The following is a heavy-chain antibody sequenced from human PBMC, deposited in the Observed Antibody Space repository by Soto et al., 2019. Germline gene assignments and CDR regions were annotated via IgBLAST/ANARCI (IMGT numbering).Heavy chain of an antibody. CDR2: ISYDGSNK. CDR1: RCTFSDFG. V-gene: IGHV3-30*03. D-gene: IGHD3-22*01. J-gene: IGHJ6*02. Sequence: SLRVSWAASRCTFSDFGMHCVSQAPGKGLERVAAISYDGSNKFYADSVKDRFTDSRDNSKNTLYLQMNSLRPEDTAVYSCVSTRQFLLLASGIGVWGQGPTVTLSS. CDR3: VSTRQFLLLASGIGV.